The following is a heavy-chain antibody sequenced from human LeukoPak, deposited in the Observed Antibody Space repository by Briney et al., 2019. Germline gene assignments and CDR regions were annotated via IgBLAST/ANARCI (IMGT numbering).Heavy chain of an antibody. CDR3: AREILGYDFWSGYSYYYYGMDV. CDR1: GFTFSSYS. CDR2: ISSSSSYI. V-gene: IGHV3-21*01. D-gene: IGHD3-3*01. J-gene: IGHJ6*02. Sequence: PGGSLRLSCAASGFTFSSYSMNWVRQAPGKGLEWVSSISSSSSYIYYADSVKGRFTISRDNAKNSLYQQMNSLRAEDTAVYYCAREILGYDFWSGYSYYYYGMDVWGQGTTVTVSS.